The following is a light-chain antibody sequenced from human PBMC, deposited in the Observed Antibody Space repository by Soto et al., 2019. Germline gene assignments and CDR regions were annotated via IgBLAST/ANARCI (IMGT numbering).Light chain of an antibody. CDR2: DVS. CDR1: SSDVGGYNY. J-gene: IGLJ1*01. V-gene: IGLV2-8*01. Sequence: QSALTQPASVSGSPGQSITISCTGTSSDVGGYNYVSWYQQHPGKAPKLMIYDVSKRPSGVPDRFSGSKSGNTASLTVSGLQAEDEADYYCSSYAGSNSYVFGTGTKVTV. CDR3: SSYAGSNSYV.